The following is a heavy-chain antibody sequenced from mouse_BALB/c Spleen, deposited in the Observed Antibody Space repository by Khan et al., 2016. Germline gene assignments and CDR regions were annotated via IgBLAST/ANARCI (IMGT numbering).Heavy chain of an antibody. CDR3: ARDDQDYDAWFAS. Sequence: QMQLEESGPGLVAPSQSLSITCTVSGFSLTNSGVHWIRQPPGKGLEWLGVIWPGGRTDYNSALMSRLSITKDNPQNQVVLKMISLQTDDTARYYCARDDQDYDAWFASWGQGALVIVSA. D-gene: IGHD2-4*01. CDR2: IWPGGRT. J-gene: IGHJ3*01. CDR1: GFSLTNSG. V-gene: IGHV2-9*02.